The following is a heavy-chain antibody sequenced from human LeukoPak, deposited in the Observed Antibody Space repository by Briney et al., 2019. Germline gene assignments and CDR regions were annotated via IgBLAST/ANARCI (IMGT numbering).Heavy chain of an antibody. D-gene: IGHD3-10*01. CDR1: GGSISSYY. CDR2: IYYSGST. V-gene: IGHV4-59*01. CDR3: ARGLITMVWGVINLDAFDI. J-gene: IGHJ3*02. Sequence: SETLSLTCTVSGGSISSYYWSWLRQPPGKGLEWIGYIYYSGSTNYNPSLKSRVTISVDTSKNQFSLRLNSVTAADTAVYYCARGLITMVWGVINLDAFDIWGQGTMVTVSS.